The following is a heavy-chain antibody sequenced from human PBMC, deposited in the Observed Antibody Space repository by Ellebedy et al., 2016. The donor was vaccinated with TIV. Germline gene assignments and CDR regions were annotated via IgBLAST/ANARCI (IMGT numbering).Heavy chain of an antibody. CDR2: ISGGGDST. V-gene: IGHV3-23*01. Sequence: GGSLRLSCAASGFTFSSFAMHWVRQAPGKGLEWLSVISGGGDSTYHAGSVKGRSTITRDNSKNTLYLQMDRLRAEDTAVYYCAKGSSSGYSYDRVGFQYWGQGTPVTVSS. CDR3: AKGSSSGYSYDRVGFQY. J-gene: IGHJ4*02. CDR1: GFTFSSFA. D-gene: IGHD3-22*01.